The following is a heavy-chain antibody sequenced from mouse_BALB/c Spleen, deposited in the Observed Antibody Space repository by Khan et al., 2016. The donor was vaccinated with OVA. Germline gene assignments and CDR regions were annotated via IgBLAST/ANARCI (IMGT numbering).Heavy chain of an antibody. CDR2: IDPFSGGT. CDR3: TSHVYVAWFTY. J-gene: IGHJ3*01. Sequence: VRLQQSGPELMKPGASVKLSCKASGYSFTSYYIHWLMQSLGKSLEWIGYIDPFSGGTTYNQKFKGKATLTVDKSSSTSDIYHSNLTSENYAVNCCTSHVYVAWFTYWGQGTLVTVSA. V-gene: IGHV1S135*01. CDR1: GYSFTSYY. D-gene: IGHD2-2*01.